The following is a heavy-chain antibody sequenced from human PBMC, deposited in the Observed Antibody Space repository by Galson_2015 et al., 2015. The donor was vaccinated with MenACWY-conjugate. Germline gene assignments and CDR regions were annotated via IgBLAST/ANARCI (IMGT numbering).Heavy chain of an antibody. D-gene: IGHD6-6*01. CDR1: GFTFSNYN. CDR3: AKGTIAARPNWFDP. J-gene: IGHJ5*02. V-gene: IGHV3-21*01. CDR2: ISSSSSYI. Sequence: SLRLSCAASGFTFSNYNMNWVRQTPGKGLEWVPCISSSSSYIYYADSVKGRFTISRDNAKNSLYLQMNSLRAEDTAVYYCAKGTIAARPNWFDPWGQGTLVTVSS.